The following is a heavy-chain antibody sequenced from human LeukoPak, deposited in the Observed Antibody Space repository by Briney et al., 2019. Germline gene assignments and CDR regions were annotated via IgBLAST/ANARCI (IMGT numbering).Heavy chain of an antibody. CDR3: AELGITMIGGV. CDR2: ISSSSSYI. V-gene: IGHV3-21*01. Sequence: GGSLRLSCAASGFTFSSYSMNWVRQAPGEGLEWVSSISSSSSYIYYADSVKGRFTISRDNAKNSLYLQMNSLRAEDTAVYYCAELGITMIGGVWGKGTTVTISS. D-gene: IGHD3-10*02. CDR1: GFTFSSYS. J-gene: IGHJ6*04.